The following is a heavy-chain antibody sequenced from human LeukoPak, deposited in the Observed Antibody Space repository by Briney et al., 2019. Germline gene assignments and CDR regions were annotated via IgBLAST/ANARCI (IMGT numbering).Heavy chain of an antibody. D-gene: IGHD5-12*01. V-gene: IGHV3-30*18. Sequence: GGSLRLSCAASGFTFSSYGMHWVRQAPGKGLEWVAVISCDGSNKYYADSVKGRFTISRDNSKNTLYLQMNSLRAEDTAVYYCAKVVGDIVATYFDYWGQGTLVTVSS. CDR3: AKVVGDIVATYFDY. J-gene: IGHJ4*02. CDR2: ISCDGSNK. CDR1: GFTFSSYG.